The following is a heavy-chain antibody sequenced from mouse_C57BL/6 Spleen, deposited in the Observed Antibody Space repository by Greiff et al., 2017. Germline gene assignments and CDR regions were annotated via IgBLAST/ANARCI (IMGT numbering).Heavy chain of an antibody. D-gene: IGHD3-2*02. CDR1: GYAFSSSW. J-gene: IGHJ2*01. V-gene: IGHV1-82*01. CDR3: ARYEDLDSPGDY. CDR2: IYPGDGDT. Sequence: LQESGPELVKPGASVKISCKASGYAFSSSWMNWVKQRPGKGLEWIGRIYPGDGDTNYNGKFKGKATLTADKSSSTAYMQLSSLTSEDSAVYFCARYEDLDSPGDYWGQGTTLTVSS.